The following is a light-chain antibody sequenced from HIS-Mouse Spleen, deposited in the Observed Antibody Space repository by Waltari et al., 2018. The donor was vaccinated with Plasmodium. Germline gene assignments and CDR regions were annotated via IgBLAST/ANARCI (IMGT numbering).Light chain of an antibody. V-gene: IGLV3-25*03. CDR2: KDS. CDR3: QSADSSGTYVV. Sequence: SHELTQPPSVSVSPGQTARLTCSGDALPKQYAYWYQQKPGQAPVLVIYKDSERPSGIPERFSGSSSGTTVTLTISGVQAEDEADYYCQSADSSGTYVVFGGGTKLTVL. J-gene: IGLJ2*01. CDR1: ALPKQY.